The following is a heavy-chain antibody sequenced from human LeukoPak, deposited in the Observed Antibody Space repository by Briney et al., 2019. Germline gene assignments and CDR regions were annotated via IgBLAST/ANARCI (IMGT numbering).Heavy chain of an antibody. CDR1: GGSISSYY. CDR2: IYYSGST. Sequence: PSETLSLTCTVSGGSISSYYRSWIRQPPGKGLEWIGYIYYSGSTNYNPSLKSRVTISVDTSKNQFSLKLSSVTAADTAVYYCARYGGYGHYWGQGTLVTVSS. J-gene: IGHJ4*02. V-gene: IGHV4-59*01. D-gene: IGHD5-12*01. CDR3: ARYGGYGHY.